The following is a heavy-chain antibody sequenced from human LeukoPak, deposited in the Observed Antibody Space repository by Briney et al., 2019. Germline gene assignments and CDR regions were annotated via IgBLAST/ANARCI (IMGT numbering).Heavy chain of an antibody. CDR1: GFTFDDYA. CDR3: ASGYSYGYPFDY. J-gene: IGHJ4*02. D-gene: IGHD5-18*01. CDR2: ISWNSGSI. V-gene: IGHV3-9*01. Sequence: QTGGSLRLSCAASGFTFDDYAMHWVRQAPGKGLEWVSGISWNSGSIGYADSVKGRFTISRDNAKNSLYLQMNSLRAGDTALYYCASGYSYGYPFDYWGQGTLVTVSS.